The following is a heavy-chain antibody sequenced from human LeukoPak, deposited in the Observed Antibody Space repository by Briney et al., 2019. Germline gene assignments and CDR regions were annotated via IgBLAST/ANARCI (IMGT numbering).Heavy chain of an antibody. CDR1: GYTFTGYY. CDR3: ARVWFGEFMAINFDY. J-gene: IGHJ4*02. V-gene: IGHV1-2*02. Sequence: ASVKVSCKASGYTFTGYYMHWVRQAPGQGLESMGWINPNSGGTNYAQKFQGRVTMTRDTSISTAYMELSRLRSDDTAVYYCARVWFGEFMAINFDYWGQGTLVTVSS. D-gene: IGHD3-10*01. CDR2: INPNSGGT.